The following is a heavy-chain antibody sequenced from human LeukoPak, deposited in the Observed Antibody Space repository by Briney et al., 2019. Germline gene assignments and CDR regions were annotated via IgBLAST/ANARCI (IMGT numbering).Heavy chain of an antibody. V-gene: IGHV3-23*01. J-gene: IGHJ4*02. CDR1: GFTFSTYV. Sequence: GGSLRLSCAASGFTFSTYVMSWVRQAPGKGLEWVSSISGGGSHTYYTDSVKGRFTISRDNSNNILFLQLSSLGAEDTAVYYCATVMDGRFGADNWGQGTLLTVSS. CDR2: ISGGGSHT. CDR3: ATVMDGRFGADN. D-gene: IGHD3-10*01.